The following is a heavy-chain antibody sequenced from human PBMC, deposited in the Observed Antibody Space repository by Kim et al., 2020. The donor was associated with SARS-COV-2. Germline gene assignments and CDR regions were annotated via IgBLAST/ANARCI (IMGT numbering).Heavy chain of an antibody. D-gene: IGHD1-20*01. Sequence: GGSLRLSCAASGFTFSSYWMSWVRQAPEKGLVWVSSIRFDASNTKYADSVKGRFTISRDNAKNTLYLQMNSLRTEDTAVYYCARSDNLDYWGQGTLVTVS. CDR2: IRFDASNT. CDR1: GFTFSSYW. J-gene: IGHJ4*02. CDR3: ARSDNLDY. V-gene: IGHV3-74*03.